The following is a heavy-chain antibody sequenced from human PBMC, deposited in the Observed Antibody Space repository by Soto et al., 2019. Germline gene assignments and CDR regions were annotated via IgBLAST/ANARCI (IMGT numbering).Heavy chain of an antibody. CDR2: IYWDGDK. J-gene: IGHJ6*02. CDR1: GFSLNTGGLG. Sequence: QITLKESGPTLVKPTQTLTLTCTFSGFSLNTGGLGVGWIRQPPGKALEWLALIYWDGDKRYSPSLQSRLSITTHTSHNQVVPTMTHMAPVDTATYYCVHSRCGGDCLRSSSSHYYYGMDVWGQGNTVTVSS. D-gene: IGHD2-21*02. V-gene: IGHV2-5*02. CDR3: VHSRCGGDCLRSSSSHYYYGMDV.